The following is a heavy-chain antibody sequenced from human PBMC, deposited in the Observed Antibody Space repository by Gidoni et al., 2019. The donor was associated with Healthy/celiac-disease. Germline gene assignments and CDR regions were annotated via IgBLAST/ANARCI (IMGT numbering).Heavy chain of an antibody. J-gene: IGHJ4*02. Sequence: EVQLLESGGGLVQPGGSLRLSCAASGFTFSSYAMSWVRQAPGKGLEWVSAIGVSGGSTYYADSVKGRFTISRDNSKNTLYLQMNSLRAEYTAVYYCAKGGERLRVLDDFLDYWGQGTLVTVSS. CDR2: IGVSGGST. CDR3: AKGGERLRVLDDFLDY. V-gene: IGHV3-23*01. D-gene: IGHD1-26*01. CDR1: GFTFSSYA.